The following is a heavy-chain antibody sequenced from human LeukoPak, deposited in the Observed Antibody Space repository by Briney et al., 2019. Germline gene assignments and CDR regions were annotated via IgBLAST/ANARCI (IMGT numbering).Heavy chain of an antibody. CDR3: ASNYGGNSISRTFDY. CDR2: IYSGGRT. V-gene: IGHV3-66*01. CDR1: GFTVSSNY. J-gene: IGHJ4*02. D-gene: IGHD4-23*01. Sequence: GGSLRLSCAASGFTVSSNYMSWVRQAPGKGLEWVSVIYSGGRTYYADSVKGRFTISRDNSKNTLYLQMNSLRAEDTAVYYCASNYGGNSISRTFDYWGQGTLVTVSS.